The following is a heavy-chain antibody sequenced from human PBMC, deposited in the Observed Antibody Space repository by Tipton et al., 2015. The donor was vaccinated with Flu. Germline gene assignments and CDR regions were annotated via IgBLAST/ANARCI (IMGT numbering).Heavy chain of an antibody. V-gene: IGHV4-39*01. D-gene: IGHD4-17*01. CDR1: GGSISSSTYY. Sequence: TLSLTCTVSGGSISSSTYYWGWIRQPPGKGLEWIGSIYYSGSTYYNPSLKSRVTISIDTSKNQFSLKMSSVTAADTAVYYCATHPTAVAPDWGQGTLVTVSS. J-gene: IGHJ4*02. CDR3: ATHPTAVAPD. CDR2: IYYSGST.